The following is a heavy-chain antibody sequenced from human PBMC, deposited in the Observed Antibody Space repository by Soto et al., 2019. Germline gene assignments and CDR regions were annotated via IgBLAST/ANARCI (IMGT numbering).Heavy chain of an antibody. D-gene: IGHD3-10*01. Sequence: PSETLSLTCTVSGGSISSGGYYWSWIRQHPGKGLEWIGYIYYSGSTYYNPSLKSRVTISVDTSKNQFSLKLSSVTAADTAVYYCAREASITMVRGVAYGMDVWGQGTTVTVSS. J-gene: IGHJ6*02. CDR2: IYYSGST. CDR3: AREASITMVRGVAYGMDV. CDR1: GGSISSGGYY. V-gene: IGHV4-31*03.